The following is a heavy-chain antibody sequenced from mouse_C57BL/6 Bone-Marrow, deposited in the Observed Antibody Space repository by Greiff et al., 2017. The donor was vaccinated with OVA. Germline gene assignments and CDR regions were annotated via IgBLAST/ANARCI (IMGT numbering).Heavy chain of an antibody. CDR1: GYAFSSYW. Sequence: VKLVESGAELVKPGASVKISCKASGYAFSSYWMNWVKQRPGKGLEWIGQIYPGDGDTNYNGKFKGKATLTADKSSSTAYMQLSSLTSEDSAVYFCARDGYYLMDYWGQGTSVTVSS. D-gene: IGHD2-3*01. J-gene: IGHJ4*01. CDR3: ARDGYYLMDY. V-gene: IGHV1-80*01. CDR2: IYPGDGDT.